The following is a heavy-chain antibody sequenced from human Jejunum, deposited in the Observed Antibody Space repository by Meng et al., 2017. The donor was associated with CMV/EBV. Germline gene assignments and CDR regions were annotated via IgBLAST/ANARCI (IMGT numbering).Heavy chain of an antibody. CDR2: VVPIFSTT. J-gene: IGHJ1*01. Sequence: QVQLVQSGAGLKKPGSSVKVSCKASGDIFNNYGFTWVRQAPGQGLEWMGGVVPIFSTTNYAQKFQGRVTITADESTSTAYMELSSLTSEDTAVYYCVRPLVWNWGQGTLVTVSS. CDR1: GDIFNNYG. D-gene: IGHD2-8*01. CDR3: VRPLVWN. V-gene: IGHV1-69*12.